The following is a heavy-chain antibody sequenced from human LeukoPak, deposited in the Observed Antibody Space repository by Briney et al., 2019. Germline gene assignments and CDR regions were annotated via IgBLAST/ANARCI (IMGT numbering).Heavy chain of an antibody. V-gene: IGHV4-39*01. Sequence: SETLSLTCTVSGGSISSSSYYWGWIRQPPGKGLEWIGSINYSGSTYYNPSLKSRVTISVDTSKNQFSQKLSSVTAADTAVYYCARHLNDFWSGYRYNWFDPWGQGTLVTVSS. CDR2: INYSGST. D-gene: IGHD3-3*01. CDR3: ARHLNDFWSGYRYNWFDP. CDR1: GGSISSSSYY. J-gene: IGHJ5*02.